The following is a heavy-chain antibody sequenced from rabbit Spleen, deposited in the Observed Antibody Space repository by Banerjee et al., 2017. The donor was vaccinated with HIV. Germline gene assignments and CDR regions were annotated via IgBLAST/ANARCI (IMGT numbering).Heavy chain of an antibody. Sequence: QEQLVESGGGLVKPEGSLKLSCTASGFSFSNKAVMCWVRQAPGKGLEWIACINAVTGKAVYASWAKGRFTFSKTSSTTVTLQMTSLTAADTATYFCARGANNHGDGCDLWGPGTLVTVS. CDR1: GFSFSNKAV. D-gene: IGHD2-1*01. CDR3: ARGANNHGDGCDL. J-gene: IGHJ4*01. CDR2: INAVTGKA. V-gene: IGHV1S45*01.